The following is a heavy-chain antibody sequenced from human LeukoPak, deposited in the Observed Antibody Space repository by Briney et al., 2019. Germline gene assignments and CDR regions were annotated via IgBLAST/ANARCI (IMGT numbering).Heavy chain of an antibody. J-gene: IGHJ4*02. CDR1: GGSISSGDYY. CDR2: IYYSGST. D-gene: IGHD3-9*01. Sequence: SETLSLSCTVSGGSISSGDYYWSWIRQPPGKGLEWIGYIYYSGSTYYNPSLKSRVTISVDKSKNQFSLKLSSVTAADTAVYYCASIPPARNYDIWQNYFDYWGQGTLVTVSS. CDR3: ASIPPARNYDIWQNYFDY. V-gene: IGHV4-30-4*01.